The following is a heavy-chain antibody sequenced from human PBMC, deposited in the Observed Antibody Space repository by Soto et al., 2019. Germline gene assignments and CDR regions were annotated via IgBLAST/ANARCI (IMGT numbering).Heavy chain of an antibody. Sequence: GASVKVSCKASGGTFSGYAISWVRQATGQGLEWMGGIIPIFGTANYAQKFQGRVTITADESTSTAYMELSSLRSEDTAVYYCARKDGYYYYYYGMDVWGQGTTVTVSS. D-gene: IGHD5-12*01. J-gene: IGHJ6*02. CDR1: GGTFSGYA. CDR3: ARKDGYYYYYYGMDV. V-gene: IGHV1-69*13. CDR2: IIPIFGTA.